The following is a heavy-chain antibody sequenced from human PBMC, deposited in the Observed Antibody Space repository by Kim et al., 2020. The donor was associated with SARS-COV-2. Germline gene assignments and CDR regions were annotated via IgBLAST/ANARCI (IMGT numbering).Heavy chain of an antibody. CDR2: GSSI. Sequence: GSSIKYADSVNGRFTVSRDNAKKSLSLQMNSLTPEDTAVYHCVREPNYWGQGTLVTVSS. J-gene: IGHJ4*02. V-gene: IGHV3-11*01. CDR3: VREPNY.